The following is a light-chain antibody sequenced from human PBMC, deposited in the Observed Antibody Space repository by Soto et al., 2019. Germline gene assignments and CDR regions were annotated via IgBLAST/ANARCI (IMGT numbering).Light chain of an antibody. CDR1: SSDFGGYNY. CDR3: CSYAGSYNYV. Sequence: QSVLTQPRSVSGSPGQSVTISCTGTSSDFGGYNYVSWYQQHPGKAPKLMIYDVSKRPSGVPDRFSGSKSGNTASLTISGLQAEDEADYYCCSYAGSYNYVFGTGTKV. CDR2: DVS. J-gene: IGLJ1*01. V-gene: IGLV2-11*01.